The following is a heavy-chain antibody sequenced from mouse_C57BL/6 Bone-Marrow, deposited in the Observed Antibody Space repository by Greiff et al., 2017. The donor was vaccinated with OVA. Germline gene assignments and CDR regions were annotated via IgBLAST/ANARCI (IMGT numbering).Heavy chain of an antibody. CDR3: ARDAGGTTVRFAY. D-gene: IGHD1-1*01. V-gene: IGHV7-1*01. Sequence: EVMLVESGGGLVQSGRSLRLSCATSGFTFSDFYMEWVRQAPGKGLEWIAASRNKANDYTTEYSASVKGRFIVSRDTSQSILYLQMNALRAEDTAIYYCARDAGGTTVRFAYWGQGTLVTVSA. CDR1: GFTFSDFY. J-gene: IGHJ3*01. CDR2: SRNKANDYTT.